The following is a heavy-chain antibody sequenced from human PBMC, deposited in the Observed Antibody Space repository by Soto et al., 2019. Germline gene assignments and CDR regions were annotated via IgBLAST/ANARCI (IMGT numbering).Heavy chain of an antibody. J-gene: IGHJ6*02. D-gene: IGHD3-16*01. CDR1: GGSVTSDEDY. CDR3: ARGGGSGYYYYYGMEV. V-gene: IGHV4-30-4*01. CDR2: ISNSGST. Sequence: PSEILSLTCTVSGGSVTSDEDYWTWIRQSPWKCLEWIGYISNSGSTGYNPSLKTLLSMSVDRSKNQFSMKLSSVTAADTAVYYCARGGGSGYYYYYGMEVWGQETPV.